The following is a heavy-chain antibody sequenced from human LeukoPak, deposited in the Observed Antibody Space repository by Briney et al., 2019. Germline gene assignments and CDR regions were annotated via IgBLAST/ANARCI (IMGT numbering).Heavy chain of an antibody. J-gene: IGHJ6*03. Sequence: SVKVSCKASGGTFSSYAISWVRQAPGQGLEWMGGIIPIFGTANYAQKFQGRVTITADESTSTAYMELSSLRSEDTAVYYCARGGLRYFDWLLKSPYYYYMDVWGKGTTVTISS. D-gene: IGHD3-9*01. V-gene: IGHV1-69*13. CDR2: IIPIFGTA. CDR1: GGTFSSYA. CDR3: ARGGLRYFDWLLKSPYYYYMDV.